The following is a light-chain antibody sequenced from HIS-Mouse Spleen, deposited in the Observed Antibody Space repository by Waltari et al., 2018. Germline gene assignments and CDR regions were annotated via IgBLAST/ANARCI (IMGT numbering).Light chain of an antibody. V-gene: IGLV3-25*03. Sequence: SYHLTQPPSVSVAPVQTARITCSVDALPNQYAYGYQQKPGQAPVLVLYKDSGRPSGIPERFSGSSSGTTVTLTISGVQAEDEADYYCQSADSSGTGWVFGGGTKLSVL. CDR1: ALPNQY. CDR3: QSADSSGTGWV. J-gene: IGLJ3*02. CDR2: KDS.